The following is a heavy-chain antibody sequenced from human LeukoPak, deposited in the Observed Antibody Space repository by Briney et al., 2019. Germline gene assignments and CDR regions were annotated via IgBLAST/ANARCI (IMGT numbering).Heavy chain of an antibody. CDR2: ISYDGSNK. CDR3: AKDETGTTMFDP. CDR1: GFTFSSYG. V-gene: IGHV3-30*18. D-gene: IGHD1-7*01. Sequence: PGRSLRLSCAASGFTFSSYGMHWVRQAPGKGLEWVAVISYDGSNKYYADSVKGRFTISRDNSKNTLYLQMSSLRAEDTAVYYRAKDETGTTMFDPWGQGTLVTVSS. J-gene: IGHJ5*02.